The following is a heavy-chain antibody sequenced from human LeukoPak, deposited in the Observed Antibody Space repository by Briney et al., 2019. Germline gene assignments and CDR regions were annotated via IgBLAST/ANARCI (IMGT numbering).Heavy chain of an antibody. J-gene: IGHJ6*04. CDR3: AELGITMIGGV. CDR2: ISSSGSTI. D-gene: IGHD3-10*02. CDR1: GFTFSSYE. Sequence: GGSLRLSCAASGFTFSSYEMNWVRQAPGKGLEWVSYISSSGSTIYYADSVKGRFTISRDNAKNSLYLQMNSLRSEDTAVYYCAELGITMIGGVWGKGTTVTISS. V-gene: IGHV3-48*03.